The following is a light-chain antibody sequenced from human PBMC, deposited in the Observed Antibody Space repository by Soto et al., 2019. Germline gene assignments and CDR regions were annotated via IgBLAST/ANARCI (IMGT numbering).Light chain of an antibody. CDR1: SSDVGGYNY. CDR3: SSYTASLTVV. V-gene: IGLV2-8*01. J-gene: IGLJ2*01. Sequence: QSALTQPPSASGSPGQSVTISCTGTSSDVGGYNYVSWYQQHPGKAPKLMIYEVSKRPSGVPDRFSGSKSGNTASLTISGLQAEDEADYHCSSYTASLTVVFGGGTQLTVL. CDR2: EVS.